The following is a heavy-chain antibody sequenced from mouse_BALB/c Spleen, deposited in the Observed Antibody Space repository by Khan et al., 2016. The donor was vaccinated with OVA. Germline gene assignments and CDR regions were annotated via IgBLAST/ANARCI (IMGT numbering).Heavy chain of an antibody. J-gene: IGHJ3*01. D-gene: IGHD1-2*01. Sequence: VQLKQSGAELVRPGASVKISCKAFGYTFSNHHINWVKQRPGQGLDWSGYINPYNDYTNYNQKFKGKATLTVDKSSSTAYMELSSLTSEDSAASYCASAWALRRNAWFSFWGQGTLVTVSP. V-gene: IGHV1S45*01. CDR1: GYTFSNHH. CDR2: INPYNDYT. CDR3: ASAWALRRNAWFSF.